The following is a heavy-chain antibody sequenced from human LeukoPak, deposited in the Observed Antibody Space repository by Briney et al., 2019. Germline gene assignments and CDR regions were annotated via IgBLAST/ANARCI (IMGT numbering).Heavy chain of an antibody. D-gene: IGHD3-10*01. CDR1: GGSFSGYY. V-gene: IGHV4-34*01. CDR2: INHSGST. J-gene: IGHJ4*02. CDR3: AGGLRGAMVRGVIITAFDY. Sequence: SETLSLTCAVYGGSFSGYYWSWIRQPPGKGLEWIGEINHSGSTNYNPSLKSRVTISVDTSKNQFSLKLSSVTAADTAVYYCAGGLRGAMVRGVIITAFDYWGQGTLVTVSS.